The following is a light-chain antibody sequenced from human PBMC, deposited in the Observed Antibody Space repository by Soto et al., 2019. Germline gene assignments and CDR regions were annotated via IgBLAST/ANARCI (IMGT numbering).Light chain of an antibody. CDR3: CSYAGSSTNWV. J-gene: IGLJ3*02. CDR2: GVS. Sequence: QSVLTQPASVSGSPGQSITISCTGTSSDVGSYNLVSWYQQHPGKAPKLIIYGVSERPSGVSYRFSGSKSASTASLTISGLQAEDEADYYCCSYAGSSTNWVFGGGTKLTVL. CDR1: SSDVGSYNL. V-gene: IGLV2-23*02.